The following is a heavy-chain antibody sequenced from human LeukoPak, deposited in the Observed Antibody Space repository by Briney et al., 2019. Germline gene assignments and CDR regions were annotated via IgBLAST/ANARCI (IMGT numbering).Heavy chain of an antibody. D-gene: IGHD2-2*01. V-gene: IGHV1-69*05. CDR2: IIPIFGTA. J-gene: IGHJ4*02. CDR3: AVQPSRVPRGDFDY. Sequence: SVKVSCKASGGTFSSYAIGWVRQAPGQGLEWMGGIIPIFGTANYAQKFQGRVTITTDESTSTAYMELSSLRSEDTAVYYCAVQPSRVPRGDFDYWGQGTLVTVSS. CDR1: GGTFSSYA.